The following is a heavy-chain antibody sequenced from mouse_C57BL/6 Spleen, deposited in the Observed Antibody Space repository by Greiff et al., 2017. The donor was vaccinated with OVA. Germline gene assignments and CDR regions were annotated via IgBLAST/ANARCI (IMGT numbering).Heavy chain of an antibody. D-gene: IGHD1-1*01. CDR2: INPNYGTT. V-gene: IGHV1-39*01. CDR1: GYSFTDYN. Sequence: VQLKQSGPELVKPGASVKISCKASGYSFTDYNMNWVKQSNGKSLEWIGVINPNYGTTSYNQKFKGKATLTVDQSSSTAYMQLNSLTSEDSAVYYCARSHGSTYYYAMDYWGQGTSVTVSS. J-gene: IGHJ4*01. CDR3: ARSHGSTYYYAMDY.